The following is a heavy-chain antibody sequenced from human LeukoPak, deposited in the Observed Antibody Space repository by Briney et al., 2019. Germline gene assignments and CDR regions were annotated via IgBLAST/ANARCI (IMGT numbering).Heavy chain of an antibody. Sequence: KPSETLSLTCTVSGGSISSSTYYWGWIRQPPGKGLEWIGSVSYTGNTYYNPSLKSRVTISVDTSKNQFSLKVRSVTAADTAVYYCARERDFYDSSGSPSYWGQGTLVIVSS. D-gene: IGHD3-22*01. CDR1: GGSISSSTYY. V-gene: IGHV4-39*07. CDR3: ARERDFYDSSGSPSY. J-gene: IGHJ4*02. CDR2: VSYTGNT.